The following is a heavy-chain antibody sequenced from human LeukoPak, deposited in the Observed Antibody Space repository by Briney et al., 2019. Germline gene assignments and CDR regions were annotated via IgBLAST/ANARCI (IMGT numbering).Heavy chain of an antibody. Sequence: MPSQTLSLTCTVSGGSISSGDYYWSWIRQPPGKGLEWIGYIYYSGSTYYNPSLKSRVTISVDTSKNQFSLKLSSVTAADTAVYYRARDHYGSGSLTYWGQGTLVTVSS. CDR3: ARDHYGSGSLTY. D-gene: IGHD3-10*01. CDR2: IYYSGST. CDR1: GGSISSGDYY. J-gene: IGHJ4*02. V-gene: IGHV4-30-4*01.